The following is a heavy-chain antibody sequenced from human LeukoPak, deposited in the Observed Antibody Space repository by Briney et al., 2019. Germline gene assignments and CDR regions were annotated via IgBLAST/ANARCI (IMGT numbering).Heavy chain of an antibody. Sequence: PGGSLRLSCAASGFTLSSYAMSWVRQAPGKGLEWVSLISGNAGSTYYADSVEGRFTIYRDNSKNTLYLQMDSLRAEDTAIYYCAKDRGSGDFYYPNDYWGQGTLVTVSS. CDR1: GFTLSSYA. V-gene: IGHV3-23*01. CDR2: ISGNAGST. D-gene: IGHD2-21*02. CDR3: AKDRGSGDFYYPNDY. J-gene: IGHJ4*02.